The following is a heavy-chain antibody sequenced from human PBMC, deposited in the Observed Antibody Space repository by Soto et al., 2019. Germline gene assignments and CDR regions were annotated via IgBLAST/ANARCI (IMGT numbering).Heavy chain of an antibody. J-gene: IGHJ6*02. CDR3: ARRGRGVLYYYYGMDV. CDR2: IYYSGST. D-gene: IGHD3-10*01. V-gene: IGHV4-59*01. Sequence: QVQLQESGPGLVKPSETLSLTCTGSGGSISSYYWSWIRQPPEKGLEWIGYIYYSGSTNYNPSLKRRVTISVDTSKNQFSLKLSSVTAADTAVYYCARRGRGVLYYYYGMDVWGQGTTVTVSS. CDR1: GGSISSYY.